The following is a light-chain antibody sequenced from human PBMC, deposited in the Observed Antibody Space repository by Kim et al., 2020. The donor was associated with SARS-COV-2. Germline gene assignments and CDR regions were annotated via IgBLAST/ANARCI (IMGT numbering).Light chain of an antibody. Sequence: DIQMTQSPSSLSASVGDRVTITCRASQTISTYLNWYQQKPGKAPKFLIASRLQSGVPPRFRAGGSGTEFTLTISSLQPEDFATYYCQQSSATPYTFGQGTKVDIK. CDR3: QQSSATPYT. V-gene: IGKV1-39*01. J-gene: IGKJ2*01. CDR1: QTISTY. CDR2: AS.